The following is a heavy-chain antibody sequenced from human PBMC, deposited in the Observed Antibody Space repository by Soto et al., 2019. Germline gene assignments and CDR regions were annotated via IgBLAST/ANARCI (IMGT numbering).Heavy chain of an antibody. CDR2: ISGSGGST. CDR1: GFTFSSYA. Sequence: GGSLRLSCAASGFTFSSYAMSWVSQAPGKGLEWVSAISGSGGSTYYADSVKGRFTISRDNSKNTLYLQMNSLRAEDTAVYYCAKDRGQLVRRYCFDYWGQGTLVTVSS. J-gene: IGHJ4*02. CDR3: AKDRGQLVRRYCFDY. D-gene: IGHD6-6*01. V-gene: IGHV3-23*01.